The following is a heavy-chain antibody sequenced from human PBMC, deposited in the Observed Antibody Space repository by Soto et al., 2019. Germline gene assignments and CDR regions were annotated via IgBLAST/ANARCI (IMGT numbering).Heavy chain of an antibody. CDR1: GYTFTNYG. Sequence: QVQLVQSGAEVKKPGASVKVSCKASGYTFTNYGISWVRQPPGQGLEWMGWINTYNGNTNHAQKLQGRVTMTTDTSMSTAYMELRSLRSDDTAVYYCARGVGSGTYYNQYNWFDPWGQGTLVTVSS. CDR2: INTYNGNT. CDR3: ARGVGSGTYYNQYNWFDP. D-gene: IGHD3-10*01. V-gene: IGHV1-18*01. J-gene: IGHJ5*02.